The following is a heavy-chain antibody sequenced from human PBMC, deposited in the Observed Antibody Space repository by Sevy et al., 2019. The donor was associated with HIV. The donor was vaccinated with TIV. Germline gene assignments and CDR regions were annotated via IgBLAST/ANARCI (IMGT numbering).Heavy chain of an antibody. CDR3: ARHVDMTTLIRGLYYFDS. CDR1: GYKFTTYW. J-gene: IGHJ4*02. CDR2: IYPRDSDT. Sequence: GESLKISCKASGYKFTTYWIGWARQMPGKGLEWMGMIYPRDSDTRYSPSFQGQVTISADTSINTAYLQWSSLKASDTAMYFCARHVDMTTLIRGLYYFDSWGQGTLVTVSS. V-gene: IGHV5-51*01. D-gene: IGHD4-4*01.